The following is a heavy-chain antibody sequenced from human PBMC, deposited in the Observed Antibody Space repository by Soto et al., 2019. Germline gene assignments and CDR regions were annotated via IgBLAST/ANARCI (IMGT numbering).Heavy chain of an antibody. Sequence: XETLSLTCTVSGASSSVQSYYWTWIRQPPGKGLEWIVSSYYSGTTYFNPSLKSRATIPVDTSKNQFSLRLTSVTAADTAIYYCTRRYNWNDKYFDTWGPGALVTVSS. V-gene: IGHV4-39*01. J-gene: IGHJ5*02. CDR3: TRRYNWNDKYFDT. D-gene: IGHD1-20*01. CDR1: GASSSVQSYY. CDR2: SYYSGTT.